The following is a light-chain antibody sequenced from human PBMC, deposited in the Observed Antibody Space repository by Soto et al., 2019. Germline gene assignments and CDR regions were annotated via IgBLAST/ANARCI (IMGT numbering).Light chain of an antibody. CDR1: SSDVGGYNY. CDR2: EVN. CDR3: SSYAGSNNYV. J-gene: IGLJ1*01. V-gene: IGLV2-8*01. Sequence: QSALTQPPSASGSPGQSVTISCTGTSSDVGGYNYVSWYQQHPGKAPKLMIYEVNKRPSGVPDRFSGSKSRNTASLTVSGLQAEDEADYYCSSYAGSNNYVFGTGTKLTVL.